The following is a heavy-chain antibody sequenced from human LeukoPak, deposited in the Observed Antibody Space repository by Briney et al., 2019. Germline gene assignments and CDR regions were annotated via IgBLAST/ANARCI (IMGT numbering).Heavy chain of an antibody. Sequence: GGSLRLSWVASGFTFSNYYMSWGRQAPVKGLEWVAYTTSSDSRIHYADSERGRFTITRDNAKNSLYLQMNNLRADDTAVYYCARVVYSSLMDVWGQGTTVTVSS. CDR3: ARVVYSSLMDV. V-gene: IGHV3-11*01. CDR1: GFTFSNYY. CDR2: TTSSDSRI. J-gene: IGHJ6*02. D-gene: IGHD6-13*01.